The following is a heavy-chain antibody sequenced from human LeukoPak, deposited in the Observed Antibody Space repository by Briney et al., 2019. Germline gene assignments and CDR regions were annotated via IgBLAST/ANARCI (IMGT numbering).Heavy chain of an antibody. CDR3: AKDLRGSSSSELGY. CDR1: GFTFDDYA. CDR2: ISWYSGSI. Sequence: GRSLRLSCAASGFTFDDYAMHWVRQAPGKGLEWVSGISWYSGSIGYADSVKGRFTISRDNAKNSLYLQMNSMRAEDTALYYCAKDLRGSSSSELGYWGQGTLVTVSS. J-gene: IGHJ4*02. D-gene: IGHD6-6*01. V-gene: IGHV3-9*01.